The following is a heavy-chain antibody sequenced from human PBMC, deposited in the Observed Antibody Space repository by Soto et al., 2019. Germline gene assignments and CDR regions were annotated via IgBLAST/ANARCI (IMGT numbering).Heavy chain of an antibody. J-gene: IGHJ4*02. CDR1: GFTFSSYA. CDR2: ISYDGSNK. CDR3: AREIVGASSLDY. V-gene: IGHV3-30-3*01. Sequence: QVQLVESGGGVVQPGRSLRLSCAASGFTFSSYARHWVRQAPGKGLEWVAVISYDGSNKYYADSVKGRFTISRDNSKNTLHLQMNSLRAEDTAVYYCAREIVGASSLDYWGQGTLVTVSS. D-gene: IGHD1-26*01.